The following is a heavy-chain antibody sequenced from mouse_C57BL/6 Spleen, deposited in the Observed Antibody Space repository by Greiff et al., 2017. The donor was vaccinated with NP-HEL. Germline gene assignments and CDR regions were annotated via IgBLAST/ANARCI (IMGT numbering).Heavy chain of an antibody. J-gene: IGHJ4*01. CDR1: GYSITSGYY. D-gene: IGHD2-3*01. Sequence: EVQLVESGPGLVKPSQSLSLTCSVTGYSITSGYYWNWIRQFPGNKLEWMGYISYDGSNNYNPSLKNRISITRDTSKNQFFLKLNSVTTEDTATYYCAREGWLRDAMDYWGQGTSVTVSS. V-gene: IGHV3-6*01. CDR2: ISYDGSN. CDR3: AREGWLRDAMDY.